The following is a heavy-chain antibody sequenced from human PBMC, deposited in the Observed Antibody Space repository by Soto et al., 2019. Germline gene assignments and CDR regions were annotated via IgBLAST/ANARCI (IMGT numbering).Heavy chain of an antibody. CDR2: IKSKTDGGTT. Sequence: EVQLVESGGGLVKPGGSLRLSCAASGFTFSNAWMSWVRQAPGKGLEWVGHIKSKTDGGTTDYAAPVKGRFTISRDDSKNTLYLQMNSLKTEYTAVYYCTTRPLYDNRIAVAGGIDYWGQGTLVTVSS. CDR1: GFTFSNAW. J-gene: IGHJ4*02. V-gene: IGHV3-15*01. CDR3: TTRPLYDNRIAVAGGIDY. D-gene: IGHD6-19*01.